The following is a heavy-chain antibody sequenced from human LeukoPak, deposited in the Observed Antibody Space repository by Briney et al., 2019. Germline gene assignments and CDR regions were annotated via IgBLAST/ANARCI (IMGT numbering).Heavy chain of an antibody. J-gene: IGHJ4*02. D-gene: IGHD2-2*01. CDR2: ISPDGSDK. CDR3: ARGIVEVAGVSDHFDY. Sequence: PGGSLRLSCVASGFTFSRYWMNWVRQAPGKGLERVGTISPDGSDKYYVDSVKGRFTISRDNAKTSLYLQINSLRADDTALYFCARGIVEVAGVSDHFDYWGQGTLITVSS. V-gene: IGHV3-7*01. CDR1: GFTFSRYW.